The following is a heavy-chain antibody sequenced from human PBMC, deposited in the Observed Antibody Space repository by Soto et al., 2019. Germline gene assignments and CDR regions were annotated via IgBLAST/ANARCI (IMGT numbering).Heavy chain of an antibody. V-gene: IGHV3-7*05. Sequence: EVQLVESGGGLVQPGGSLRLSCAASEFTFSGYWMNWVRQAPGKGLEWVANIKEDGSEKYYVDFVKGRFTIFRDNPKNSLYLKMNSLRGEDTAVYYCARDLGAPGRGSAVGYYYHYGMDVWGQGTTVTVSS. CDR2: IKEDGSEK. J-gene: IGHJ6*02. CDR1: EFTFSGYW. CDR3: ARDLGAPGRGSAVGYYYHYGMDV. D-gene: IGHD2-2*01.